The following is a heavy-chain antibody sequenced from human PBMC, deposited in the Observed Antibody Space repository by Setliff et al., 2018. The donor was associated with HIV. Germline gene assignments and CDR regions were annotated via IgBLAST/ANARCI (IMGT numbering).Heavy chain of an antibody. CDR1: GGSINNHY. V-gene: IGHV4-4*09. D-gene: IGHD1-26*01. CDR2: IYISGTT. CDR3: ARRSIVGVTRGFYYYGLDV. Sequence: KASETLSLTCTVSGGSINNHYWYWIRQPPGKGLEWIGYIYISGTTNYNPSLTNRVTMSLDTSKTQVSLRLTSVTAADTAVYYCARRSIVGVTRGFYYYGLDVWGQGTTVTVSS. J-gene: IGHJ6*02.